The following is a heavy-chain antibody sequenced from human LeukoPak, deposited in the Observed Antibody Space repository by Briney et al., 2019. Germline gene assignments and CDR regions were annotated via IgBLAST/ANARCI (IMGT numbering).Heavy chain of an antibody. CDR1: GGSFSGYY. CDR2: INHSGST. Sequence: ASETLSLTCAVYGGSFSGYYWSWIRQPPGKGLEWIGEINHSGSTNCNPSLKSRVTISVDTSKNHFSLNLRSVTAADTAVYYCARRSYNSPFRYWGQGTPVTVSS. CDR3: ARRSYNSPFRY. V-gene: IGHV4-34*01. J-gene: IGHJ4*02. D-gene: IGHD5-24*01.